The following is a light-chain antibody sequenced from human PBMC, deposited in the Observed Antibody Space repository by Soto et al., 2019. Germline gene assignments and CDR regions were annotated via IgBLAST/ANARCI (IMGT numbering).Light chain of an antibody. CDR2: DAS. CDR3: QQWSNWPT. Sequence: ESVLTQSPATLSLSPGERATLSCRASQSVSSYLAWYQQKPGQAPRLLIYDASNRATGIPARFSGSGSGTDFTLTISSLEPEDFAVYYCQQWSNWPTFGQGTRLEIK. J-gene: IGKJ5*01. CDR1: QSVSSY. V-gene: IGKV3-11*01.